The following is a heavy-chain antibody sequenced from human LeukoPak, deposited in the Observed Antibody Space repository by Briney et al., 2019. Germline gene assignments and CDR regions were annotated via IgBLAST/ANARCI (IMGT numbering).Heavy chain of an antibody. V-gene: IGHV3-21*01. J-gene: IGHJ6*02. Sequence: GGSLRLSCAASGFTFSSYSMNWVRQASGKGLEWDSSISSSSSYIYYADSVKGRFTISRDNAKNSLYLQMNSLRAEDTAVYYCARDLITMVRGVKGYYYGMDVWGQGTTVTVSS. CDR2: ISSSSSYI. CDR1: GFTFSSYS. CDR3: ARDLITMVRGVKGYYYGMDV. D-gene: IGHD3-10*01.